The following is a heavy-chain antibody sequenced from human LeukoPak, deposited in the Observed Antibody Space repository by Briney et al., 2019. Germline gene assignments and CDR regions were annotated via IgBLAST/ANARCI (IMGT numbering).Heavy chain of an antibody. CDR3: ARAIIAARQMGYYYYMDV. V-gene: IGHV4-61*08. D-gene: IGHD6-6*01. J-gene: IGHJ6*03. Sequence: SETLSLTCTVSGGSISSGGYYWSWIRQPPGKGLEWIGYIYYSGSTNYNPSLKSRVTILVDTSKNQFSLKLSSVTAADTAVYYCARAIIAARQMGYYYYMDVWGKGTTVTVSS. CDR1: GGSISSGGYY. CDR2: IYYSGST.